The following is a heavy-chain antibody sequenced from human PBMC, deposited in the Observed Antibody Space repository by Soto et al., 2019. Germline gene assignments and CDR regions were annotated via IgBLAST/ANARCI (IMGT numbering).Heavy chain of an antibody. J-gene: IGHJ4*02. Sequence: GRSRRHCWAASGCTLSTDGMLWVRQAPGKGLEWVAVISYDGSNKYYADSVKGRFTISRDNSKNTLYLQMNSLRAEDTAVYYCAKAPRCSSTSCYGDYWGQGT. V-gene: IGHV3-30*18. CDR3: AKAPRCSSTSCYGDY. D-gene: IGHD2-2*01. CDR2: ISYDGSNK. CDR1: GCTLSTDG.